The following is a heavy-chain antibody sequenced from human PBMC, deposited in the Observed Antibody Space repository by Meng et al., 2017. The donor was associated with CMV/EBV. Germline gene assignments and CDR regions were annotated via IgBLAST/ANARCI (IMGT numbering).Heavy chain of an antibody. D-gene: IGHD3-3*01. V-gene: IGHV1-69*10. CDR1: GGTFSSYA. J-gene: IGHJ6*02. CDR3: AMSITIFGVVTHYYYYYGMDV. CDR2: IIPILGIA. Sequence: SVKVSCKASGGTFSSYAISWVRQAPGQGLEWMGGIIPILGIANYAQKFPGRVTITADKSTSTAYMELSSLRSEDTAVYYCAMSITIFGVVTHYYYYYGMDVWGQGTTVTVSS.